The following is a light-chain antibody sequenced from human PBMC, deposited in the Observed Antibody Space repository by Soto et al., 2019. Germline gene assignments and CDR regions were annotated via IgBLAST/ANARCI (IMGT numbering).Light chain of an antibody. CDR2: GAS. CDR1: QIIYNW. J-gene: IGKJ1*01. CDR3: QHYNSYFPWM. V-gene: IGKV1-5*01. Sequence: MNQPPSTLSASMGDGVTITCRASQIIYNWLAWYQQKPGKAPKLLISGASTLEGGVPSRFSGSGSGTEFTLTISNLQPDDFATYYCQHYNSYFPWMFGQGSNVDVK.